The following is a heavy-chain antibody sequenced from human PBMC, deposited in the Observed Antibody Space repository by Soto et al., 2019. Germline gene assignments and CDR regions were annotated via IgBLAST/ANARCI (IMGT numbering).Heavy chain of an antibody. CDR2: ISYDGSNK. D-gene: IGHD2-8*01. J-gene: IGHJ5*02. V-gene: IGHV3-30*03. CDR1: GFTFSSYG. Sequence: QVQLVESGGGVVQPGRSLRLSCAASGFTFSSYGMHWVRQAPGKGLEWVAVISYDGSNKYYADSVKGRFTISRDNSKNTLYLQMNSLRAEDTAVYYCATDWEYALDPWGQGTLVTVSS. CDR3: ATDWEYALDP.